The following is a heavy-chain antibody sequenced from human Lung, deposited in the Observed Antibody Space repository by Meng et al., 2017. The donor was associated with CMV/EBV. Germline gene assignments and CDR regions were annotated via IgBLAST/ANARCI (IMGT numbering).Heavy chain of an antibody. Sequence: GGSLRLSCAASGFTFSRYSMNWVRQAPGKGLEWVSSIRSSSRYIYYTDSVKGRFTISTDNAKTSLYLQMNSLRAEDTAVYCCAREREELITSFGVATSSRYVMAFWGKG. J-gene: IGHJ6*03. CDR1: GFTFSRYS. CDR3: AREREELITSFGVATSSRYVMAF. CDR2: IRSSSRYI. V-gene: IGHV3-21*01. D-gene: IGHD3-3*01.